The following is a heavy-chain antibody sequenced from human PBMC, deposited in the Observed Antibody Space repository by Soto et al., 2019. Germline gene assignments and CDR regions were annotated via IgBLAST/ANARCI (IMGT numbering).Heavy chain of an antibody. CDR1: GGSISSSSYY. CDR3: ARRSIAAAGTWVLENDY. D-gene: IGHD6-13*01. V-gene: IGHV4-39*01. Sequence: QLQLQESGPGLVKPSETLSLTCTVSGGSISSSSYYWGWIRQPPGKGLEWIGSIYYSGSTYYNPSLKSRVTISVDTSKNQFSLKQSSVTAADTAVYYCARRSIAAAGTWVLENDYWGQGTLVTVSS. CDR2: IYYSGST. J-gene: IGHJ4*02.